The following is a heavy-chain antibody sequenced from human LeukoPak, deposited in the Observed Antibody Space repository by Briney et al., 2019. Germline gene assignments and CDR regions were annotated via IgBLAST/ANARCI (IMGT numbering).Heavy chain of an antibody. Sequence: GALRLSCAVSGFTFSDYAMSWVRQAPGKGLEWVSVIYGDGDTYFSDSVKGRFTISRDNSKNSLYLQMNSLRAEDTAVYYCARERIYFGSGRDLTDARLFYYYGMDIWGQGTTVTVSS. CDR2: IYGDGDT. CDR1: GFTFSDYA. V-gene: IGHV3-53*01. CDR3: ARERIYFGSGRDLTDARLFYYYGMDI. D-gene: IGHD3-10*01. J-gene: IGHJ6*02.